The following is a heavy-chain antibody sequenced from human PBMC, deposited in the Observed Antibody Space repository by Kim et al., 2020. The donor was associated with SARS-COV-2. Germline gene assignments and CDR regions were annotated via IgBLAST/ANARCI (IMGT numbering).Heavy chain of an antibody. V-gene: IGHV3-23*01. Sequence: GGSLRLSCAASGFTFSSYAMSWVRQAPGKGLEWVSAISGSGGSTYYADSVKGRFTISRDNSKNTLYLQMNSLRAEDTAVYYCAKGGYYGSGSYSHFDSWGEGALVTVSS. J-gene: IGHJ4*02. CDR1: GFTFSSYA. D-gene: IGHD3-10*01. CDR3: AKGGYYGSGSYSHFDS. CDR2: ISGSGGST.